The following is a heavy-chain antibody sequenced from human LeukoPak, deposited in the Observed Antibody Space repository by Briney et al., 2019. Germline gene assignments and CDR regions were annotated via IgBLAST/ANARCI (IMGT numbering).Heavy chain of an antibody. CDR1: GFTFSSHA. CDR2: ISASGDNT. D-gene: IGHD3-3*01. CDR3: ANTLRFLEWLSLDY. Sequence: GGSLRLSCVASGFTFSSHAMSWVRHAPGKGLEWVSAISASGDNTYYADSVKGRFTISRDNSKNTLYLQMNSLRAEDTAVYYCANTLRFLEWLSLDYWGQGTLVTVSS. J-gene: IGHJ4*02. V-gene: IGHV3-23*01.